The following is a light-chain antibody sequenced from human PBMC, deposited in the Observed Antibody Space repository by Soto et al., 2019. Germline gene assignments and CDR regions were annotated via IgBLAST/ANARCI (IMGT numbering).Light chain of an antibody. Sequence: EIVMTQSPATLSLSPGERASLSCRASQSPSNKLAWYQQKPGQAPRLLIYGASTRATDIPVRFSAGGSGTEFTLTISSLQSEDFAVYYCQQYDNWPLTFGGGTKVDIK. CDR1: QSPSNK. J-gene: IGKJ4*01. V-gene: IGKV3-15*01. CDR3: QQYDNWPLT. CDR2: GAS.